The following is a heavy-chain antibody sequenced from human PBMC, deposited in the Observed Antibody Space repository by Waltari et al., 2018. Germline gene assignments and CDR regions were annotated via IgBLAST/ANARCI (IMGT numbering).Heavy chain of an antibody. Sequence: VHLTQSGAEVKKPGATVKLSCKASGYSFTDQVLHWVRQAPGKGPEWIGRVDPEDGETTLAEKFEGRVTITADTSTDTAYMDLSRLRSEDTALYYCMTLPIFGLVIKNYWGQGTLVTVSS. J-gene: IGHJ1*01. D-gene: IGHD3-3*01. CDR1: GYSFTDQV. CDR2: VDPEDGET. V-gene: IGHV1-69-2*01. CDR3: MTLPIFGLVIKNY.